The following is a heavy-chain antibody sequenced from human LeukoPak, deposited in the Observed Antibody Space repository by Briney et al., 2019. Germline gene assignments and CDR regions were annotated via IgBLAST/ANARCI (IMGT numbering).Heavy chain of an antibody. CDR2: IKQDGSEK. CDR3: ARDGYTTSSVLWY. CDR1: GYPFRNYW. D-gene: IGHD6-6*01. V-gene: IGHV3-7*01. Sequence: GGSLRLSCAASGYPFRNYWMSWVRQAPGQGMQWVANIKQDGSEKNYADSVKGRFTISRDNAKNSLYLQMNSLRAEDTAVYYCARDGYTTSSVLWYWGQGTLVTVSS. J-gene: IGHJ4*02.